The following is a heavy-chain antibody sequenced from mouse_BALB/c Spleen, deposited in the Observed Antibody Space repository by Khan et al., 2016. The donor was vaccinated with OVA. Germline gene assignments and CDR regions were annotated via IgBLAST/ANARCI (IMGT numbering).Heavy chain of an antibody. CDR3: ARSWDWYFDV. V-gene: IGHV6-6*02. J-gene: IGHJ1*01. CDR1: GFTFSNYW. CDR2: IRLKSNIYAT. D-gene: IGHD4-1*01. Sequence: EVKLEVSGGGLVQPGGSMKLSCVASGFTFSNYWMNWVRQSPEKGFEWVAEIRLKSNIYATHYAESVRGRFTISRDDSRSSVYLQMNNLGAEDTGIYYCARSWDWYFDVWGAGTTVTVSS.